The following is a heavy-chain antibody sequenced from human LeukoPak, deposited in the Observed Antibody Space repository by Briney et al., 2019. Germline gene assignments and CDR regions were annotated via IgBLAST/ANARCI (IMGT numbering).Heavy chain of an antibody. J-gene: IGHJ4*02. CDR1: GYTFTGYY. D-gene: IGHD3-22*01. CDR2: INPNSGGT. CDR3: ARDRYDSSACGSGCFDY. Sequence: ASVKVSCKASGYTFTGYYMHWVRQAPGQGLEWMGWINPNSGGTNYAQKFQGRVTMTRDTSISTAYMELSRLRSDDTAVYYCARDRYDSSACGSGCFDYWGQGTLVTVSS. V-gene: IGHV1-2*02.